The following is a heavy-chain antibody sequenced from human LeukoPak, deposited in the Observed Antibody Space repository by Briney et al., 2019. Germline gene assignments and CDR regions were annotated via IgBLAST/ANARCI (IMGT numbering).Heavy chain of an antibody. CDR3: AREASSGLGAFDI. Sequence: GRSLRLSCAASGFNFNSYGMHWVRQAPGKGLEWVAVISYDGSSKYYADSVKGRFAISRDKSKNTLHLQMNSLRAEDAAVYFCAREASSGLGAFDIWGQGTMVTVSS. D-gene: IGHD3-22*01. CDR2: ISYDGSSK. V-gene: IGHV3-30*03. CDR1: GFNFNSYG. J-gene: IGHJ3*02.